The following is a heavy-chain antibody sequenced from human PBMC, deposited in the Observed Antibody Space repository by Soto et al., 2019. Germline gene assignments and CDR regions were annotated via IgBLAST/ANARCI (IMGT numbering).Heavy chain of an antibody. CDR2: INHSGNT. Sequence: LSLTCAVSGGSIGTSAYYWGWIRQAPGKGLEWIGSINHSGNTYLSPSLKDRVTMSVDTSKNSFSLKLRSATAADTGLYYCSRRAPEGFDPWGQGTLVTAPQ. J-gene: IGHJ5*02. V-gene: IGHV4-39*01. CDR3: SRRAPEGFDP. CDR1: GGSIGTSAYY.